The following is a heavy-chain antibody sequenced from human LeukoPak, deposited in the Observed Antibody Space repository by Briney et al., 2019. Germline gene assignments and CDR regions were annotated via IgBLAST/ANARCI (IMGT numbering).Heavy chain of an antibody. CDR2: IYYSGST. CDR1: GGSISSYY. Sequence: PSETLSLTCTVSGGSISSYYWSWIRQPPGKGLEWIGYIYYSGSTNYNPSLKSRVTISVDTSKNQFSLKLSSVTAADTAVYYCARVLPSSSWSLDYWGQGTLFPVSS. J-gene: IGHJ4*02. CDR3: ARVLPSSSWSLDY. V-gene: IGHV4-59*01. D-gene: IGHD6-13*01.